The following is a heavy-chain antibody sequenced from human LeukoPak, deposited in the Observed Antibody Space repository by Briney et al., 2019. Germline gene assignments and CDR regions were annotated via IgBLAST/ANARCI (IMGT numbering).Heavy chain of an antibody. J-gene: IGHJ4*02. CDR3: ASRVKYSSSWYIDY. Sequence: SETLSLTCTVSGGSISSYYWSWIRQPPGKGLEWIGYIYYSGSTNYNPSLKSRVTISVDTSKNQFSLKLSSVTAADTAVYYCASRVKYSSSWYIDYWGQGTLVTVSS. D-gene: IGHD6-13*01. CDR2: IYYSGST. V-gene: IGHV4-59*01. CDR1: GGSISSYY.